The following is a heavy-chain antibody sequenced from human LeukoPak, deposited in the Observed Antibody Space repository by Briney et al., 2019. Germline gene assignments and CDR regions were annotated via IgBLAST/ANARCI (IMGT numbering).Heavy chain of an antibody. Sequence: GGSLRLSCAASGFTFSSYAMHWVRQAPGKGLEWVAVISYDGSNIYYADSVKGRFTISRDNSKNTLYLQMNSLRAEDTAVYYCARGPERTGVGTRYYYDMDVWGQGTTVTVSS. CDR2: ISYDGSNI. CDR1: GFTFSSYA. J-gene: IGHJ6*02. D-gene: IGHD2-8*01. V-gene: IGHV3-30-3*01. CDR3: ARGPERTGVGTRYYYDMDV.